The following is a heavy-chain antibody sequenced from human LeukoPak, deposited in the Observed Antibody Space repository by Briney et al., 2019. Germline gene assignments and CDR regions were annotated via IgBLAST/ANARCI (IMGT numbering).Heavy chain of an antibody. V-gene: IGHV3-7*01. CDR3: ASSWIQLWTFDP. CDR2: IKQDGSEK. D-gene: IGHD5-18*01. Sequence: PGGSLRLSCAASGFTFSSHWMSWVRQAPGKGLEWVANIKQDGSEKYYVDSVKGRFTISRDNAKNSLYLQMNSLRAEDTAVYYCASSWIQLWTFDPWGQGTLVTVPS. CDR1: GFTFSSHW. J-gene: IGHJ5*02.